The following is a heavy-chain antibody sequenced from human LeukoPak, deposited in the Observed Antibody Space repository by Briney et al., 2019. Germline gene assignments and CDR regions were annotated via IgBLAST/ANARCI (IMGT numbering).Heavy chain of an antibody. J-gene: IGHJ6*03. CDR2: ISGSGYST. CDR1: RFTFSTYA. D-gene: IGHD3-16*02. Sequence: PGGSLRLSCEASRFTFSTYAMSWVRQAPGKGLEWVSAISGSGYSTYYADSVKGRFTISRDNSKNTLYLQMNSLRAEDTAVYYCAKGLSKPAASGYYYYYMDVWGKGTTVTVSS. CDR3: AKGLSKPAASGYYYYYMDV. V-gene: IGHV3-23*01.